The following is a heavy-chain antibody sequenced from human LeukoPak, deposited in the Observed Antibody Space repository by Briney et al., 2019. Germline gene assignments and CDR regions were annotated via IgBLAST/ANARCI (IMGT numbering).Heavy chain of an antibody. CDR2: ISNNGGCT. CDR1: GFTFSTYW. Sequence: PGGSLRLSCSASGFTFSTYWMSWVRQAPGKGLEWVSAISNNGGCTYYADSVQGRFTISRDNSKSTLCLQMNSLRAEDTAVYYCAKQLGYCSDGSCYFPYWGQGTLVTVSS. V-gene: IGHV3-23*01. CDR3: AKQLGYCSDGSCYFPY. J-gene: IGHJ4*02. D-gene: IGHD2-15*01.